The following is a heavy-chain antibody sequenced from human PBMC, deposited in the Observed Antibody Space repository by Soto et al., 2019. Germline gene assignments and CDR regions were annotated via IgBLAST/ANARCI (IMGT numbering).Heavy chain of an antibody. CDR3: ARKVPGSTSRPDDAYFDR. CDR2: ISGGGDGP. V-gene: IGHV3-23*01. CDR1: GFTFINYA. Sequence: EVQLLESGGGLVQPGGSLRLSCAGSGFTFINYAMNWVRQAPGKGLEWVSTISGGGDGPFFADSVRGRFTISRDNSKNTVTLQMNNLGADVTAVYFCARKVPGSTSRPDDAYFDRWGRGTLVKVSS. J-gene: IGHJ2*01. D-gene: IGHD3-10*01.